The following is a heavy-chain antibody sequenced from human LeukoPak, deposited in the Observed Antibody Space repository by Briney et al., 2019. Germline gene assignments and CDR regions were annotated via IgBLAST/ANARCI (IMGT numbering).Heavy chain of an antibody. CDR1: GVSIFSSDSY. D-gene: IGHD6-13*01. V-gene: IGHV4-31*11. CDR2: IFYSGTT. Sequence: SETLSLTRAVSGVSIFSSDSYWSWIRQHPGGGLEWIGYIFYSGTTYYNPSLKSRLSLSVDTSKKQFSLNLRSVTAADTAVYYCARDYAGNSRTSPHSDYWGQGILVTVSS. CDR3: ARDYAGNSRTSPHSDY. J-gene: IGHJ4*02.